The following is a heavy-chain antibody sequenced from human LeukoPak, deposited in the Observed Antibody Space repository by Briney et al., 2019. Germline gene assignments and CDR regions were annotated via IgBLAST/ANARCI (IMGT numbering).Heavy chain of an antibody. CDR2: IRSKAYGGTT. V-gene: IGHV3-49*03. CDR1: GFTFGDYA. Sequence: GGSLRLSCTASGFTFGDYAMSWFRQVPGKGLEWVGFIRSKAYGGTTEYAASVKGRFTISRDDSKSIAYLQMNSLKTEDTAVYYCTRGLTYYYDSSGPPDAFDIWGQGTMVTVSS. CDR3: TRGLTYYYDSSGPPDAFDI. J-gene: IGHJ3*02. D-gene: IGHD3-22*01.